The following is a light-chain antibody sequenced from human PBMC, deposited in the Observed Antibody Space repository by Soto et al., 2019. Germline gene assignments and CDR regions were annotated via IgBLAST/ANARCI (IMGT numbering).Light chain of an antibody. CDR2: GAS. V-gene: IGKV3-20*01. Sequence: EIVLTQSPGTLSLSPGERATLSCRTSQSVRSSHLAWYQQKPGQAPRLLIYGASSRATGIPDRFSGSGSGTDFTLTISRLEPEDFAVYHCQQYHNLWTFGQGTEVEIK. CDR1: QSVRSSH. CDR3: QQYHNLWT. J-gene: IGKJ1*01.